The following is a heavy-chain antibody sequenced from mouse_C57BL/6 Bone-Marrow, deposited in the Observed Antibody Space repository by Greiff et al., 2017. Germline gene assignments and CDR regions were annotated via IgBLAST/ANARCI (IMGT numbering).Heavy chain of an antibody. CDR2: IYPGGGYT. CDR1: GYTFTNYW. V-gene: IGHV1-63*01. Sequence: QVHVKQSGAELVRPGTSVKMSCKASGYTFTNYWIGWAKQRPGHGLEWIGDIYPGGGYTNYNEKFKGKATLTADKSSSTAYMQFSSLTSEDSAIYYCARWGVRRGSWFAYWGQGTLVTVSA. J-gene: IGHJ3*01. CDR3: ARWGVRRGSWFAY. D-gene: IGHD2-14*01.